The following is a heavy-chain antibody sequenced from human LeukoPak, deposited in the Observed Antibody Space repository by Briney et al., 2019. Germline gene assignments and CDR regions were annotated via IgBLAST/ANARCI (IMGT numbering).Heavy chain of an antibody. CDR3: VADPYYDRSGPPRWFDP. Sequence: GTSVKVSCKASGFAFISSAIQWVRQARGQRLEWIGWIVVGSGNTNYAQKFQERVTITRDMSTSTAYMELSSLRSEDTAVYYCVADPYYDRSGPPRWFDPWGQGTLVTVSS. CDR2: IVVGSGNT. V-gene: IGHV1-58*02. J-gene: IGHJ5*02. CDR1: GFAFISSA. D-gene: IGHD3-22*01.